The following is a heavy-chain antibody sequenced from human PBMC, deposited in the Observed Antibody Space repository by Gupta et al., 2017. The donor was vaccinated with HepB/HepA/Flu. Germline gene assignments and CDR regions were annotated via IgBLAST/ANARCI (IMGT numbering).Heavy chain of an antibody. D-gene: IGHD2-15*01. J-gene: IGHJ6*02. CDR3: AREFCSGSSCSYYYGMDV. V-gene: IGHV3-33*01. CDR2: IWSDGSHK. CDR1: GFIFRNYD. Sequence: QVQLVESGGGVVQPGRSQRLSCAASGFIFRNYDVHWVRQAPGKGLEWVAVIWSDGSHKYYANSLKGRFTISRDNSKNTVYLQMSSLRVEDTAVYFCAREFCSGSSCSYYYGMDVWGQGTTVTVSS.